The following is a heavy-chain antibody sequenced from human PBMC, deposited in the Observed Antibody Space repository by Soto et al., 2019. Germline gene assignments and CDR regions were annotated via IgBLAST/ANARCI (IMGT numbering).Heavy chain of an antibody. CDR3: ARVEDYDYVWGSYRPYYYYYGMDV. Sequence: QVQLQESGPGLVKPSQTLSLTCTVSGGSISSGDYYWSWIRQPPGKGLEWIGYIYYSGSTYYNPSLKSRVTISVDTSKNQFSLKLSSVTAADTAVYYCARVEDYDYVWGSYRPYYYYYGMDVWGQGTTVTVSS. CDR2: IYYSGST. D-gene: IGHD3-16*02. V-gene: IGHV4-30-4*01. J-gene: IGHJ6*02. CDR1: GGSISSGDYY.